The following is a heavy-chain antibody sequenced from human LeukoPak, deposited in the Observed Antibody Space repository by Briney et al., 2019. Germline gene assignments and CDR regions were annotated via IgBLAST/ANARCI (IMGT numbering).Heavy chain of an antibody. Sequence: KSSETLSLTCAVYGGSFSYYYWGWIRQPPGKGLEWVGSMYYSGSTNYNPSLKSRVTISVDTSKNQFSLNLSSVTAADTAVYYCARQFGRSHSDNWGQGILVTVSS. CDR1: GGSFSYYY. CDR3: ARQFGRSHSDN. CDR2: MYYSGST. D-gene: IGHD3-10*01. J-gene: IGHJ4*02. V-gene: IGHV4-39*01.